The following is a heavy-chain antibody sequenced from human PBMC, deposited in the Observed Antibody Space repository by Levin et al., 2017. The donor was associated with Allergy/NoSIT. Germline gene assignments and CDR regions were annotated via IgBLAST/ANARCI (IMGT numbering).Heavy chain of an antibody. CDR1: GYTFTSYG. Sequence: GESLKISCKASGYTFTSYGISWVRQAPGQGLEWMGWISAYNGNTNYAQKLQGRVTMTTDTSTSTAYMELRSLRSDDTAVYYCARDAYSSGWYPHYYGMDVWGQGTTVTVSS. V-gene: IGHV1-18*01. J-gene: IGHJ6*02. CDR3: ARDAYSSGWYPHYYGMDV. CDR2: ISAYNGNT. D-gene: IGHD6-19*01.